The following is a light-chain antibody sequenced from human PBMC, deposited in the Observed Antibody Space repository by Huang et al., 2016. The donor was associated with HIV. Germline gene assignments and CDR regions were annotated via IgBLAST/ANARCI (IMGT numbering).Light chain of an antibody. V-gene: IGKV1-33*01. CDR2: DAS. CDR1: EDISNY. CDR3: QHYDNLLPMYT. J-gene: IGKJ2*01. Sequence: DIQMTQSPSSLSASVGDRVTITCQASEDISNYLNCYQQKPGKAPKLLIYDASNLETGVPSRFSGSGSATDFTFTISSLQPEDIATYYCQHYDNLLPMYTFGQGTKLEIK.